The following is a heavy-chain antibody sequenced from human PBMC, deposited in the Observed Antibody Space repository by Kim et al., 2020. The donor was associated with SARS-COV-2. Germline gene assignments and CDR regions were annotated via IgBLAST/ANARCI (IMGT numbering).Heavy chain of an antibody. D-gene: IGHD3-22*01. V-gene: IGHV3-23*01. Sequence: GGSLRLSCAASGFTFSSYVMSWVRQAPGKGLEWVSAISGSGGSTYYADSVKGRFTISRDNSKNTLYLQMNSLRAEDTAVYYCAKDRVYDSRGGGMDVWGQGTTVTVSS. CDR1: GFTFSSYV. J-gene: IGHJ6*02. CDR3: AKDRVYDSRGGGMDV. CDR2: ISGSGGST.